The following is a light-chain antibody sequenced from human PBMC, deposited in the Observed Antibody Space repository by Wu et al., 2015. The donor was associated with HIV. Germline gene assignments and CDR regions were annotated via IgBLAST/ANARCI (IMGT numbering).Light chain of an antibody. V-gene: IGKV1-5*01. CDR1: QNINTW. CDR2: EAS. Sequence: DIQLTQSPSTLSASVGDRVGITCRASQNINTWLAWYQQKPGKVPKLLIYEASSLENGVPSRFSGSGSGTEFTLTISSLQPDDFATYYCQQYSSYPYSFGQGTKLEIK. CDR3: QQYSSYPYS. J-gene: IGKJ2*03.